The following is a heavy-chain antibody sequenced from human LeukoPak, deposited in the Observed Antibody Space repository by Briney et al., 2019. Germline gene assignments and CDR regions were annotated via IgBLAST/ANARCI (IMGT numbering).Heavy chain of an antibody. Sequence: GGSLRLSCAASGFTFSSYAMHWVRQATGKGLEWVAVISYDGSNKYYADSVKGRFTISRDNSKNTLYLQMNSLRAEDTAVYYCAREKFPEGDADYCYYYGMDVWGQGTTVTVSS. D-gene: IGHD1-14*01. CDR2: ISYDGSNK. CDR3: AREKFPEGDADYCYYYGMDV. V-gene: IGHV3-30-3*01. J-gene: IGHJ6*02. CDR1: GFTFSSYA.